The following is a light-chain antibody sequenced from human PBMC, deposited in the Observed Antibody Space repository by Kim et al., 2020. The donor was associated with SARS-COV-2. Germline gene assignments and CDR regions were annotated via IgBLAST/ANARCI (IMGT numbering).Light chain of an antibody. CDR1: SLRSYY. CDR3: NSRDSSGNHLV. CDR2: GKN. Sequence: ALGQTVRITCQGDSLRSYYASWYQQKPGQGPVLVIYGKNNRPSGIPDRFSGSSSGNTASLTITGAQAEDEADYYCNSRDSSGNHLVFGGGTQLTVL. J-gene: IGLJ2*01. V-gene: IGLV3-19*01.